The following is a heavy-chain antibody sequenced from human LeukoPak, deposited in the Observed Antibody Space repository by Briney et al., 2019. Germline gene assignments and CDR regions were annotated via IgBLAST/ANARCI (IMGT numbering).Heavy chain of an antibody. D-gene: IGHD3-9*01. Sequence: GASVKVSCKASGYTFTSYDINWVRQATGQGLEWMGWMNPNSGNTGYAQKFQGRVTMTRNTSISTAYMELSSLRSEDTAVYYCARAHYDILTGYLRRLSPAPIYFDYWGQGTLVTVSS. CDR2: MNPNSGNT. V-gene: IGHV1-8*02. CDR3: ARAHYDILTGYLRRLSPAPIYFDY. CDR1: GYTFTSYD. J-gene: IGHJ4*02.